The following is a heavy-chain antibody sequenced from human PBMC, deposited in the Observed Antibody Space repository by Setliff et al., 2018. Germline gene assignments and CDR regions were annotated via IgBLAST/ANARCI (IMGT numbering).Heavy chain of an antibody. Sequence: ASVKVSCKASGYTFTSYGISWVRQAPGQGLEWMGWISAYNGNTNYAQGFTGRFVFSLDTSLNTAYLQISSLEAEDTALYYCVRGGSGAFDPWGQGMLVTVSS. CDR1: GYTFTSYG. D-gene: IGHD2-15*01. J-gene: IGHJ5*02. CDR3: VRGGSGAFDP. V-gene: IGHV7-4-1*02. CDR2: ISAYNGNT.